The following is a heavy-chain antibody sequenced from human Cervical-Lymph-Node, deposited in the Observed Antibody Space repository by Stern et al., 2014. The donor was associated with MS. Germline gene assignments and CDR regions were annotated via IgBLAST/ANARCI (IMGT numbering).Heavy chain of an antibody. V-gene: IGHV1-2*02. CDR3: ARDRDFSSWGDFDY. CDR1: GYTFAGYH. Sequence: VQLVESGAEVKTPGASVKVPCKASGYTFAGYHVQWVRQAPGQGLEWMGWILPKTGDTNYAQKFQGRVSMTGDTSISTAYMELSGLTFDDTATYYCARDRDFSSWGDFDYWGQGTLVTVSP. CDR2: ILPKTGDT. D-gene: IGHD6-13*01. J-gene: IGHJ4*02.